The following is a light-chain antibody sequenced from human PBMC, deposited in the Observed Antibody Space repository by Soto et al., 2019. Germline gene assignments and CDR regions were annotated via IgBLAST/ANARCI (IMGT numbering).Light chain of an antibody. V-gene: IGLV2-14*01. CDR3: TSYTSTSTLYV. CDR1: SGDVGGYNS. Sequence: QSVLTQPASVSGSPGQSITISFTGTSGDVGGYNSVSWYQQHPGKAPKLMIYEVSHRPSGVSNRFSGSKSGNTASLTISGLQAEDEADYYCTSYTSTSTLYVFGTGTKLTVL. CDR2: EVS. J-gene: IGLJ1*01.